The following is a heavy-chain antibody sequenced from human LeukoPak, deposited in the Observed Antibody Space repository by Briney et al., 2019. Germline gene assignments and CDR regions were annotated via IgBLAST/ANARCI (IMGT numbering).Heavy chain of an antibody. CDR3: ARDGDCDYIWGSYRFED. J-gene: IGHJ4*02. CDR1: GFTFSGYW. V-gene: IGHV3-7*03. CDR2: INQDGTKR. D-gene: IGHD3-16*02. Sequence: GGSLRLSCAASGFTFSGYWMNWVRQAPGKGLEWVANINQDGTKRNYLDSVRGRFTISRDNAENSVYLQMNRLRAEDTAVYYCARDGDCDYIWGSYRFEDWGQGILVTVSS.